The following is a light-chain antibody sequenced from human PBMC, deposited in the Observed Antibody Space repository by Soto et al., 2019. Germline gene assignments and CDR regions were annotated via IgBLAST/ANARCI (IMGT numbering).Light chain of an antibody. Sequence: EIVLTQSPGTLSLSPGERATLSCRASQSVSSSNLAWYQQKPGQAPRLLIYAASSRATGIPDRFSGGGSGTDFTLPIRRLEPEDFAVYYCQQYGSSPWTFGQGTKVEIK. J-gene: IGKJ1*01. CDR1: QSVSSSN. CDR3: QQYGSSPWT. CDR2: AAS. V-gene: IGKV3-20*01.